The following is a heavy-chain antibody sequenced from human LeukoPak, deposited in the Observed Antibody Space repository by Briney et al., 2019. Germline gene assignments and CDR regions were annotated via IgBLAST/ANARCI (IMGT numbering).Heavy chain of an antibody. CDR1: RFSFTNYD. J-gene: IGHJ4*02. CDR3: ARDLTLGKPDYFDH. D-gene: IGHD7-27*01. V-gene: IGHV3-30-3*01. CDR2: TSLDGSNK. Sequence: GGSLRLSCVASRFSFTNYDIHWVRQAPGRGLEWVAVTSLDGSNKLYTDTVRGRFIISRDNSKNTVYLQMGSLRAEDTAVYYCARDLTLGKPDYFDHWGQGTLVTVSS.